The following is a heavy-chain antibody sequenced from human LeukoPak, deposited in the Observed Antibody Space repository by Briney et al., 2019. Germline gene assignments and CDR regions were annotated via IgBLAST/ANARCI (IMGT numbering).Heavy chain of an antibody. CDR1: GGTFSSYA. CDR2: LIPIFGTA. Sequence: ASMKVSWKASGGTFSSYAISWVRQDPGQGLVWMGGLIPIFGTANYAQKFQGRVTITADESTSTAYMELSSLRSEDTAVYYCARGYDILTGYPSFYGMDVWGQGTTVTVSS. CDR3: ARGYDILTGYPSFYGMDV. V-gene: IGHV1-69*13. D-gene: IGHD3-9*01. J-gene: IGHJ6*02.